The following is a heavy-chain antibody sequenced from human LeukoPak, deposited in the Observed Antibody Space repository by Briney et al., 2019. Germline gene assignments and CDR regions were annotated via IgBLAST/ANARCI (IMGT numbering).Heavy chain of an antibody. V-gene: IGHV1-18*01. J-gene: IGHJ5*02. CDR3: ARNYDFWSDYSLSRWFDP. D-gene: IGHD3-3*01. CDR2: ISTYNNNT. CDR1: GYTFTNYG. Sequence: ASVKVSCKASGYTFTNYGFSWVRQAPGQGLGWMGWISTYNNNTNYAQKFQGRVSMTKDTSTSTAYMELRSLRSDDTAVYYCARNYDFWSDYSLSRWFDPWGQGTLATVSS.